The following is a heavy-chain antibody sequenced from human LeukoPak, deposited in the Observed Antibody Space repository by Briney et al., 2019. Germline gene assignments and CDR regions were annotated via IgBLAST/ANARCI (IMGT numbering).Heavy chain of an antibody. V-gene: IGHV4-34*01. CDR2: INHSGST. CDR3: ARGLTGSRRYFDS. Sequence: SETLSLTCAVYGGSFSGYYWSWIRQPPGKGLEWIGEINHSGSTNYNPSLKSRVTMSVDTSKNQFSLKLRSVTAADRAVYYCARGLTGSRRYFDSWAREPWSPSPQ. D-gene: IGHD3-10*01. J-gene: IGHJ4*02. CDR1: GGSFSGYY.